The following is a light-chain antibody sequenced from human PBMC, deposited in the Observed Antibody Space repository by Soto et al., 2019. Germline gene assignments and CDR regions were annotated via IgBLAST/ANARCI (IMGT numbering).Light chain of an antibody. V-gene: IGKV4-1*01. CDR2: WAS. Sequence: DIVMTQSPDSLAVSLSERATINCKSSQSVLYSSNNKNYLAWYQQKPGQPPKLLIYWASTREPGVPDRFSGSGSGTDFTLTISSLQAEDVAVHYCQQYYSTPPTFGGGTKVEIK. CDR1: QSVLYSSNNKNY. J-gene: IGKJ4*01. CDR3: QQYYSTPPT.